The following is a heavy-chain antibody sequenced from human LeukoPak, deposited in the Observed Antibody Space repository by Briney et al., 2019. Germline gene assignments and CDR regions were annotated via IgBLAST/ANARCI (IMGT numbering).Heavy chain of an antibody. J-gene: IGHJ6*02. CDR1: GFTFSSYA. Sequence: GGSLRLSCAASGFTFSSYAMGWVRQAPGKGLEWVSTISGSGGSTYYADFVKGRFTISRDNSKNTLFLQMHSLRAEDTAVYYCARESARIAAAGTDYYGMDVWGQGTTVTVSS. V-gene: IGHV3-23*01. D-gene: IGHD6-13*01. CDR2: ISGSGGST. CDR3: ARESARIAAAGTDYYGMDV.